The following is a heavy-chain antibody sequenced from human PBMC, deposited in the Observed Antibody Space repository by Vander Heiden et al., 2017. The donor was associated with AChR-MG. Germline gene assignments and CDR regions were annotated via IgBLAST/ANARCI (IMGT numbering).Heavy chain of an antibody. CDR3: ATIRYSSNKY. Sequence: QVQLVESGGDLVKPGGSLRLSCVASGLTFSDYFMTWIRQAPGKGLELISYINIASTSREDIDSVKGRFTISRDNAQNSLYLKMTSLRAEDTAVYYGATIRYSSNKYWGQGTLVTVSS. J-gene: IGHJ4*02. V-gene: IGHV3-11*01. CDR2: INIASTSR. D-gene: IGHD6-6*01. CDR1: GLTFSDYF.